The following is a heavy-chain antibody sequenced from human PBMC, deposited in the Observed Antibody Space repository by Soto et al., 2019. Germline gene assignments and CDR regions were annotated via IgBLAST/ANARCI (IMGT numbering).Heavy chain of an antibody. V-gene: IGHV3-23*01. D-gene: IGHD3-10*01. J-gene: IGHJ4*02. CDR1: GFTFSSYA. Sequence: HPGGSLRLSCAASGFTFSSYAMSWVRQAPGKGLEWVSAISGSGGSTYYADSVKGRFTISGDNSKNTLYLQMNSLRAEDTAVYYCAKDARTYYGSGSYFSYWGQGTLVTVSS. CDR3: AKDARTYYGSGSYFSY. CDR2: ISGSGGST.